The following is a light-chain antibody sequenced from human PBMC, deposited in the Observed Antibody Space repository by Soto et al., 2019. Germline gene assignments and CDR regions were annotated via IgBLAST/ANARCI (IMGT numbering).Light chain of an antibody. CDR2: AAS. J-gene: IGKJ2*01. Sequence: DIQMTQSPSSLSASVGDRVTITCRAGQSISSYLNWYQQKPGKAPKLLIYAASSLQSGVPSKFSGSGSGTDFTLTISSLQPEDFATYYCQESFSTPRYTFGQGTKLEIK. CDR3: QESFSTPRYT. V-gene: IGKV1-39*01. CDR1: QSISSY.